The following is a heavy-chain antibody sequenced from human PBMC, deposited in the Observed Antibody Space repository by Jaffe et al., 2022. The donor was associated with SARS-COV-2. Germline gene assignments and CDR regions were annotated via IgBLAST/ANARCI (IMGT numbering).Heavy chain of an antibody. V-gene: IGHV1-3*01. J-gene: IGHJ4*02. Sequence: QVQLVQSGAEVKKPGASVKVSCKASGYTFTKNAVNWVRQAPGQRLEWMGWIDANNGRTKFSQKFQGRVTITRDTSASIAFMELSSLRSEDTAVYYCARGRWSITSASYYLDYWGQGTLVTVSS. CDR1: GYTFTKNA. CDR3: ARGRWSITSASYYLDY. CDR2: IDANNGRT. D-gene: IGHD2-8*02.